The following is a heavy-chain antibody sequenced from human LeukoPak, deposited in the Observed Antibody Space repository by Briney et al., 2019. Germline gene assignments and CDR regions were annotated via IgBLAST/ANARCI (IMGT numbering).Heavy chain of an antibody. J-gene: IGHJ4*02. V-gene: IGHV3-7*01. CDR2: IKQDGSEK. Sequence: GGSLRLSCAASGFTFSSYWMSWVRQAPGKGVEWVANIKQDGSEKYYVDSVKGRFTISRDNAKNSLYLQMSSLRAEDTAVYYCARLRRDGYPRRYYFDYWGQGTLVTVSS. D-gene: IGHD5-24*01. CDR3: ARLRRDGYPRRYYFDY. CDR1: GFTFSSYW.